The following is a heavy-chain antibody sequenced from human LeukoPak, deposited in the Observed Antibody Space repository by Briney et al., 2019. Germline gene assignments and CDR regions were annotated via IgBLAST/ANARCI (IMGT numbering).Heavy chain of an antibody. J-gene: IGHJ4*02. CDR3: ARGPGIAAAGTNDY. Sequence: GASVKISCKASVYTFTSYVISSVRQAPGQGVGWMGGIRAYNGNKNYAQKVQSRVTMTTDTSTSTAYMELRSLRSDDTAVYYCARGPGIAAAGTNDYWGQGTLVTVSS. V-gene: IGHV1-18*01. CDR2: IRAYNGNK. CDR1: VYTFTSYV. D-gene: IGHD6-13*01.